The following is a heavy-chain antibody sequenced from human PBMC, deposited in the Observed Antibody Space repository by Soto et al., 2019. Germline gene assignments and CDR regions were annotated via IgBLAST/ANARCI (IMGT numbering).Heavy chain of an antibody. Sequence: ASETLSLTCAVYCGSFSGYYWTWIRQPPGTGLEWIGEINHSGSTNYNPSLKSRVTISVDTSKNQFSLKLTSVTAADTAVYYCARDKITGLFDYWGQGTLVTVSS. CDR1: CGSFSGYY. CDR2: INHSGST. J-gene: IGHJ4*02. D-gene: IGHD2-8*02. CDR3: ARDKITGLFDY. V-gene: IGHV4-34*01.